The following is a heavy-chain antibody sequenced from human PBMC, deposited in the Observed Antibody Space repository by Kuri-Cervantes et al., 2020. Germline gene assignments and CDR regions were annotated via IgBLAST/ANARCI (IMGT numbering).Heavy chain of an antibody. CDR1: GGSISSGGYY. D-gene: IGHD2-15*01. CDR3: ARVGSRRASHFDY. J-gene: IGHJ4*02. CDR2: IYYSGST. V-gene: IGHV4-31*02. Sequence: SCTVSGGSISSGGYYWSWIRQHPGKGLEWIGYIYYSGSTYYNPSLKSRVTISVDTSKNQFSLKLSSVTAADTAVYYCARVGSRRASHFDYWGQGTLVTVSS.